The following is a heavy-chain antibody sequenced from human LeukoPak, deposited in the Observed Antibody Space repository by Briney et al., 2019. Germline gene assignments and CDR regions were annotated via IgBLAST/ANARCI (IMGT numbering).Heavy chain of an antibody. CDR1: GYTSTGYY. D-gene: IGHD6-19*01. Sequence: ASVKVSCKASGYTSTGYYMHWVRQAPGQGLEWMGWINPNSGGTNYAQKFQGRVTMTRDTSISTAYMELSRLRSDDTAVYYCARGTYSSGWYDYWGQGTLVTVSS. CDR2: INPNSGGT. J-gene: IGHJ4*02. V-gene: IGHV1-2*02. CDR3: ARGTYSSGWYDY.